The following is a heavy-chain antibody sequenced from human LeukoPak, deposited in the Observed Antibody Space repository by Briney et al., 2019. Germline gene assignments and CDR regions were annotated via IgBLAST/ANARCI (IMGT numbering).Heavy chain of an antibody. Sequence: GGSLRLSCAASGFPFSTHSLNWVRQAPGKGLEWVSSISAGGDFVYYADSVKGRFTISRDNSKNTLYLQMNSLRAEDTAVYYCARGFLYSGGWYRAMLLGYWGQGTLVTVSS. D-gene: IGHD6-19*01. J-gene: IGHJ4*02. CDR2: ISAGGDFV. CDR3: ARGFLYSGGWYRAMLLGY. V-gene: IGHV3-21*01. CDR1: GFPFSTHS.